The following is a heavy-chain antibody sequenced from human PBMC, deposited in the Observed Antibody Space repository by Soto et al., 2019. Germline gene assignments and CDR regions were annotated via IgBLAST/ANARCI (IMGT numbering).Heavy chain of an antibody. J-gene: IGHJ3*01. V-gene: IGHV3-9*01. Sequence: LRLSCAASGFTFDDYAMHWVRQAPGKGLEWVSGISYNSASIGYADSVRGRFTISRDNAKNSLYLEMNSLRVEDTAVYYCGKVMGVGSKWYFRAFDLWGQGTVVTVSS. CDR1: GFTFDDYA. CDR3: GKVMGVGSKWYFRAFDL. D-gene: IGHD6-13*01. CDR2: ISYNSASI.